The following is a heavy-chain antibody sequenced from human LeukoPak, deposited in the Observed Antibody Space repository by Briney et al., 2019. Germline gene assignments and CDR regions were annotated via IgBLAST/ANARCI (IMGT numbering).Heavy chain of an antibody. Sequence: TGGSLTLSCAASGFTFYNYEMNWVRLPPGKGLEWISCISSTGSFISYADSVKGRFTISRDNAKDSLFLQMNSLRVEDTALYYCVRGGAHIYGSLLHFWGQGTLVTVSS. CDR1: GFTFYNYE. CDR2: ISSTGSFI. J-gene: IGHJ4*02. D-gene: IGHD3-10*01. CDR3: VRGGAHIYGSLLHF. V-gene: IGHV3-48*03.